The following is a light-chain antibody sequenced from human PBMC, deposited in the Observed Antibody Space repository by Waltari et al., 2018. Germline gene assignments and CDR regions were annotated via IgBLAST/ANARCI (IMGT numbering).Light chain of an antibody. Sequence: SYVLPQSPSVSVAPGQTAVITCGGNNIGSKTVCWFQQKPGPAPVLVVYDDSDRPSGIPERFSGSNSGNTATLTVSRVEAGDEADYYCQVWDSISDRVLFGGGTKLTVL. CDR2: DDS. CDR1: NIGSKT. CDR3: QVWDSISDRVL. J-gene: IGLJ2*01. V-gene: IGLV3-21*02.